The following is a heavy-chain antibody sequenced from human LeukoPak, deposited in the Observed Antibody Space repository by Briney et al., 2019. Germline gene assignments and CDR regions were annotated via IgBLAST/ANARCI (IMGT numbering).Heavy chain of an antibody. D-gene: IGHD6-13*01. CDR1: GYTFTSYG. J-gene: IGHJ6*02. Sequence: ASVKVSCKASGYTFTSYGISWVRQAPGQGLEWMGWISAYNGNTNYAQKLQGRVTMTTDTSTSTAYMELRSLRSDDTAVYYCARDHYSSSWYGSYYYGMDVWGQGTTVTVPS. CDR3: ARDHYSSSWYGSYYYGMDV. V-gene: IGHV1-18*01. CDR2: ISAYNGNT.